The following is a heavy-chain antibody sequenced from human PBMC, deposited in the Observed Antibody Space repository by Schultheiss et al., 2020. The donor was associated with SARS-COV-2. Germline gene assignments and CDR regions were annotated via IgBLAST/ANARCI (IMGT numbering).Heavy chain of an antibody. Sequence: ASVKVSCKASGYTFTSYYMHWVRQAPGQGLEWMGIINPSGGSTSYAQKFQGRVTMTRDTSTSTVYMELSSLRSEDTAVYYCARDLELPVSHNTYYGMDVWGQGTTVTVSS. CDR3: ARDLELPVSHNTYYGMDV. J-gene: IGHJ6*02. CDR1: GYTFTSYY. V-gene: IGHV1-46*01. D-gene: IGHD1-7*01. CDR2: INPSGGST.